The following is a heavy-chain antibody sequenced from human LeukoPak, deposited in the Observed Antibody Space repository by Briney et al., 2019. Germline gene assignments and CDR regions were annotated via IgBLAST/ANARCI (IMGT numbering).Heavy chain of an antibody. CDR2: IYYSGST. CDR1: GGSISSYY. V-gene: IGHV4-59*01. J-gene: IGHJ4*02. Sequence: SETLSLTCTVSGGSISSYYWSWIRQPPGKGLEWIGYIYYSGSTNYNPSLKSRVTISVDTSKNQFSLKLSSVTAADTAVYYCARATYSRSWFHCDYWGQGTLVTVSS. CDR3: ARATYSRSWFHCDY. D-gene: IGHD6-13*01.